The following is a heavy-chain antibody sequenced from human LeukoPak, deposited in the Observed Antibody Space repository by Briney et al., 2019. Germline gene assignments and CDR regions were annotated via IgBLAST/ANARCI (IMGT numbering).Heavy chain of an antibody. CDR3: ARVGVDLWFDP. V-gene: IGHV1-2*06. Sequence: GASVKVSCKASGYTFTGYYIHWLRQAPGQGLEWMGRINPNSGGTNYAQKFQGRVTMTRDTSISTAYMEPSRLKSDDTAVYYCARVGVDLWFDPWGQGTLVTVSS. CDR1: GYTFTGYY. J-gene: IGHJ5*02. CDR2: INPNSGGT. D-gene: IGHD3/OR15-3a*01.